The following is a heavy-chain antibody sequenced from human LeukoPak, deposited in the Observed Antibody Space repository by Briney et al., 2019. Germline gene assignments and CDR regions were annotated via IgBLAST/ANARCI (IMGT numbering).Heavy chain of an antibody. CDR2: MHEDGSEK. D-gene: IGHD1-26*01. J-gene: IGHJ4*02. V-gene: IGHV3-7*01. Sequence: GGSLRLSCVVSGFTFSDSSMSWVRQAPGRGLEWVAKMHEDGSEKYYLDSVKGRFTISRDNARNSLYLQMNSLRADDTAVYYCATGGALGGHWPHWGQGTLVTVSS. CDR1: GFTFSDSS. CDR3: ATGGALGGHWPH.